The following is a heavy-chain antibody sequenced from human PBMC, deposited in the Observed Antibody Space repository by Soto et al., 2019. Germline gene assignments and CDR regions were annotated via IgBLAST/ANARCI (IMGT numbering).Heavy chain of an antibody. J-gene: IGHJ5*02. CDR1: GFTLSGSS. CDR2: IRNKAKNYAT. Sequence: GGSLRLSCAASGFTLSGSSVHWVRQASGKGLEWVGRIRNKAKNYATAYAASVRGRFTISRDDSTNTAFLQMNSLKTEDTAVYYCTRLGDYGDNGGSWGQGTLVTVSS. CDR3: TRLGDYGDNGGS. D-gene: IGHD4-17*01. V-gene: IGHV3-73*01.